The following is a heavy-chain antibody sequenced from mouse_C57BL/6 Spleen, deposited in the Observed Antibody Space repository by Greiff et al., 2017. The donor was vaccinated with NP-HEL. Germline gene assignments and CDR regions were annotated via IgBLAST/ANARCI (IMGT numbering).Heavy chain of an antibody. CDR3: ARDYGSSPPFDY. Sequence: EVMLVESGGGLVKPGGSLKLSCAASGFTFSSYAMSWVRQTPEKRLEWVATISDGGSYTYYPDNVKGRFTISRDNAKNNLYLQMSHLKSEDTAMYYCARDYGSSPPFDYWGQGTTLTVSS. V-gene: IGHV5-4*01. CDR1: GFTFSSYA. CDR2: ISDGGSYT. D-gene: IGHD1-1*01. J-gene: IGHJ2*01.